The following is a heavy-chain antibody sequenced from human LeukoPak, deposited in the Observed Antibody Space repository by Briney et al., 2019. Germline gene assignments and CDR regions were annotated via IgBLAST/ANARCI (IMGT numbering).Heavy chain of an antibody. J-gene: IGHJ6*03. V-gene: IGHV1-24*01. CDR2: FDPEDGET. CDR3: ATGFYVGVRGTSYYMDV. CDR1: GYTLTELS. D-gene: IGHD3-10*01. Sequence: GASVKVSCKVSGYTLTELSMHWVRQAPGKGLEWMGGFDPEDGETIYAQKFQGRVTMTEDTSTDTAYMELRSLRSEDTAVYYCATGFYVGVRGTSYYMDVWGKGTTVTVSS.